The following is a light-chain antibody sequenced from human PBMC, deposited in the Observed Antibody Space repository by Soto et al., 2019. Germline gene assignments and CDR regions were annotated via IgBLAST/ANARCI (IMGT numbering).Light chain of an antibody. Sequence: QPVLTQPRSVSGSPGQSVTISCTGTSSDVGGYNYVSWYQQHPGKAPKVMIYDVSKRPSGVPDRFSGSKSGNTASLTISGIQAEDEADYYCCSYAGSYTWVFGGGTKVTVL. V-gene: IGLV2-11*01. CDR2: DVS. CDR3: CSYAGSYTWV. CDR1: SSDVGGYNY. J-gene: IGLJ3*02.